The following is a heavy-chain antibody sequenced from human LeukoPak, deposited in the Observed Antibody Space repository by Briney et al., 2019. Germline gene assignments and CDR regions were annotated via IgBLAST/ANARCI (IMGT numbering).Heavy chain of an antibody. CDR2: ISSSSSYI. Sequence: PGGSLRLSCAASGLTFSSYTMNWVRQAPGKGLEWASSISSSSSYIYYADSVKGRFTISRDNAKNSLYLQMNSLRAEDTAVYYCAREGGQLAFDIWGQGTMVTVSS. CDR3: AREGGQLAFDI. V-gene: IGHV3-21*01. J-gene: IGHJ3*02. CDR1: GLTFSSYT. D-gene: IGHD1-1*01.